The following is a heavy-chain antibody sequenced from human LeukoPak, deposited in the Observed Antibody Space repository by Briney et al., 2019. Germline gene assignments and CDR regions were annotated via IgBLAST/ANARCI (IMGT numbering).Heavy chain of an antibody. CDR2: INPSGGST. V-gene: IGHV1-46*01. J-gene: IGHJ4*02. CDR3: ARSGSSWYSAFY. D-gene: IGHD6-13*01. CDR1: GYTFTGYY. Sequence: ASVKVSRKASGYTFTGYYMHWVRQAPGQGLEWMGIINPSGGSTSYAQKFQGRVTMTRDTSTSAVYMELSSLRSEDTAVYYCARSGSSWYSAFYWSQGTLVTVSS.